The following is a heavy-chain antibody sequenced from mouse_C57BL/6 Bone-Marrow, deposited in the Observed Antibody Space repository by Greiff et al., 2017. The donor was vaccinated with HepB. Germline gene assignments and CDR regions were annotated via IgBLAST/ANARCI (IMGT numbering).Heavy chain of an antibody. CDR2: ISDGGSYT. CDR3: ARGEFIMDY. D-gene: IGHD1-2*01. Sequence: DVMLVESGGGLVKPGGSLKLSCAASGFTFSSYAMSWVRQTPEKRLEWVATISDGGSYTYYPDNVKGRFTISRDNAKNNLYLQMSHLKSEDTAMYYCARGEFIMDYWGQGTSGTVSS. J-gene: IGHJ4*01. V-gene: IGHV5-4*03. CDR1: GFTFSSYA.